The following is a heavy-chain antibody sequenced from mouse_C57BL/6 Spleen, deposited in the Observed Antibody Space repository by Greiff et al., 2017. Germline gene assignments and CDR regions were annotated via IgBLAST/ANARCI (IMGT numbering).Heavy chain of an antibody. Sequence: QVQLQQPGAELVRPGSSVKLSCKASGYTFTSYWMDWVKQRPGQGLEWIGNIYPSDSETHYNQKFKDKATLTVDNSSSTAYMQLSSLTSEDSAVYYCARDSNYVGYAMDYWGQGTSVTVSS. D-gene: IGHD2-5*01. CDR3: ARDSNYVGYAMDY. CDR1: GYTFTSYW. CDR2: IYPSDSET. J-gene: IGHJ4*01. V-gene: IGHV1-61*01.